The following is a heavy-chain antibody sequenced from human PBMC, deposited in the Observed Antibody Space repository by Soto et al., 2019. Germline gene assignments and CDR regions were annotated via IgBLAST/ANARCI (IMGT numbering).Heavy chain of an antibody. V-gene: IGHV3-7*01. CDR1: GFTFTNYW. CDR2: IQQQGWTK. J-gene: IGHJ4*02. CDR3: ARDLPNGYFDY. Sequence: EVHLVESGGGLVQPGGSLTLSCVASGFTFTNYWITWVRQPPGKGLEGVANIQQQGWTKNYADSVKGRFTISRDNAENSVYLQMNSLSDEDTAVYYCARDLPNGYFDYWGQGSLVTVSS.